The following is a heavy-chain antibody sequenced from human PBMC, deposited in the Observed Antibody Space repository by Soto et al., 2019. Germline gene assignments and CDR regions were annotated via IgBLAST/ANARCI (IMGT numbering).Heavy chain of an antibody. V-gene: IGHV1-3*01. Sequence: GASVKVSCKASGYTFTSYAMHWVRQAPGQRLEWMGWINAGNGNTKYSQKFQGRVTITRDTSASTAYMELSSLRSEDTAVYYCARSILVVTALDYWGQGTLVTGSS. CDR3: ARSILVVTALDY. D-gene: IGHD2-21*02. CDR2: INAGNGNT. CDR1: GYTFTSYA. J-gene: IGHJ4*02.